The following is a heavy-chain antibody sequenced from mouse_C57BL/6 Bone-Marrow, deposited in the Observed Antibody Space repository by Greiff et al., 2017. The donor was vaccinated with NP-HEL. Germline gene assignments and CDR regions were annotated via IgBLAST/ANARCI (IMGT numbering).Heavy chain of an antibody. Sequence: EVKVVESGGGLVQSGRSLRLSCATSGFTFSDFYMEWVRQAPGKGLEWIAASRNKANDYTTEYSASVKGRLIVSRDTSQSNLYLQMNAQRAEDTAINYCARDALDWYFDVCGTGTTVTVSS. CDR1: GFTFSDFY. CDR2: SRNKANDYTT. V-gene: IGHV7-1*01. J-gene: IGHJ1*03. CDR3: ARDALDWYFDV.